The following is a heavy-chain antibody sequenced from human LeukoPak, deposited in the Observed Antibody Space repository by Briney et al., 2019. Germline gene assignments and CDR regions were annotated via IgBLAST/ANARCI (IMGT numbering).Heavy chain of an antibody. CDR2: ISSSSSYI. CDR3: ASLGIAAAGTIDY. D-gene: IGHD6-13*01. J-gene: IGHJ4*02. CDR1: GFTFSSYS. Sequence: GGSLRLSCAASGFTFSSYSMNWVRQAPGKGLEWVSSISSSSSYIYYADSVKGRFTISRDNAKNSLYLQMNSLRAEDTVVYYCASLGIAAAGTIDYWGQGTLVTVSS. V-gene: IGHV3-21*01.